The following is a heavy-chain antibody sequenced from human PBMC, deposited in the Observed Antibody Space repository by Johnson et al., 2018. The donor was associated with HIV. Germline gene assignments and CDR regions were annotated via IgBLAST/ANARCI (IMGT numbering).Heavy chain of an antibody. D-gene: IGHD3-10*01. CDR2: IKQDGSEK. Sequence: VQLVESGGGLVQPGGSLRLSCAASGFTFSSYWMSWVRQAPGKGLEWVANIKQDGSEKYYVDSVKGRFTISRDNSKNTLYLQMNSLRPEDTAVYYCAREIKPYNDGSGSYYNMFAFDIWGQGTMVTVSS. CDR3: AREIKPYNDGSGSYYNMFAFDI. V-gene: IGHV3-7*01. J-gene: IGHJ3*02. CDR1: GFTFSSYW.